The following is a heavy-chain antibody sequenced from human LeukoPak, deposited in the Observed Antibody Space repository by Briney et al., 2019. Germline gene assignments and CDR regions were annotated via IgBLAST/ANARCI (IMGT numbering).Heavy chain of an antibody. Sequence: PGRSLRLSCAASGFTFSSYAMHWVRQAPGKGLEWVAVISYDGSNKYYADSVKGRFTISRDNSKNTLYLQMNSLRAEDTAVYYCARDRRSGSQNWFDPWGQGTLVIVSS. CDR3: ARDRRSGSQNWFDP. V-gene: IGHV3-30*04. CDR1: GFTFSSYA. CDR2: ISYDGSNK. J-gene: IGHJ5*02. D-gene: IGHD1-26*01.